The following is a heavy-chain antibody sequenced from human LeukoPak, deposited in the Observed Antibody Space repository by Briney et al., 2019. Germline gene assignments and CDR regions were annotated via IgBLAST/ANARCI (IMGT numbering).Heavy chain of an antibody. V-gene: IGHV4-39*01. CDR2: IYNGGSS. CDR3: ARHMQWLVRLAY. J-gene: IGHJ4*02. D-gene: IGHD6-19*01. Sequence: PSETLSLTCTVSGGSISSSGNYWGWIRQPPGKGLEWIGSIYNGGSSYYNPSLKSRVTISVDTFKNQFSLRLSSVTAADTAVYYCARHMQWLVRLAYWGQGTLVTVSS. CDR1: GGSISSSGNY.